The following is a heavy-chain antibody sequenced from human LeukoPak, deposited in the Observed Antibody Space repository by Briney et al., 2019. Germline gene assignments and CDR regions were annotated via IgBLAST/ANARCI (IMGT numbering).Heavy chain of an antibody. CDR1: GYTLTELS. CDR2: FDPEDGET. J-gene: IGHJ6*02. CDR3: ATKAVVTAIQNYYYGMDV. V-gene: IGHV1-24*01. D-gene: IGHD2-21*02. Sequence: GASVKVSCKVSGYTLTELSMHWVRQAPGKGLEWMGGFDPEDGETIYAQKFQGRVTMTEDTSTDTAYMELSSLRSEDTAVYYCATKAVVTAIQNYYYGMDVWGQGTTVTVSS.